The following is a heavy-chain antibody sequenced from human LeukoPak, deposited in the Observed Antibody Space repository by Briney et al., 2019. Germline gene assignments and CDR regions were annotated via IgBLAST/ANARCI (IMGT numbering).Heavy chain of an antibody. CDR1: GDSISSGDYY. J-gene: IGHJ4*02. D-gene: IGHD3-9*01. V-gene: IGHV4-30-4*08. CDR2: INYSGST. CDR3: ARVSAYYDILTGYLDY. Sequence: SQTLSLTCTVSGDSISSGDYYWSWIRQPPGKGLEWRGNINYSGSTYYNPSLKSRVTISVDTSKNQFSLKLSSVTAADTAVYYCARVSAYYDILTGYLDYWGQGTLVTVSS.